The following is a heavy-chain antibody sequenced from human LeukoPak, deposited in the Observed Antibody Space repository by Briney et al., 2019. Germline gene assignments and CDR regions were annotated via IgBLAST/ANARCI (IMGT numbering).Heavy chain of an antibody. CDR3: ARGTLDSSGWYHMDV. Sequence: SETLSLTXTVSGGSINNYYWSWIRQPAGKGLECTGRIYTSGSTNYNPSLKSRVTMSVDTSKSQFSLKLTSVTAADSAVYYCARGTLDSSGWYHMDVWGKGTTVTVSS. D-gene: IGHD6-19*01. CDR2: IYTSGST. J-gene: IGHJ6*03. CDR1: GGSINNYY. V-gene: IGHV4-4*07.